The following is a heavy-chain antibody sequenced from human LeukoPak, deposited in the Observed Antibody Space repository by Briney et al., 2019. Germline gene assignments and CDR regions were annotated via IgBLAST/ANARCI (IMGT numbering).Heavy chain of an antibody. Sequence: GGSLRLSCAASGFTFSSYGMHWVRQAPGKGLEWVAFIRYDGSNKYYADSVKGRFTISRDNSKNTLYLQMNSLRAEDTAVYYCARSLRSGRAVVTLGYWGQGTLVTASS. J-gene: IGHJ4*02. D-gene: IGHD4-23*01. V-gene: IGHV3-30*02. CDR3: ARSLRSGRAVVTLGY. CDR1: GFTFSSYG. CDR2: IRYDGSNK.